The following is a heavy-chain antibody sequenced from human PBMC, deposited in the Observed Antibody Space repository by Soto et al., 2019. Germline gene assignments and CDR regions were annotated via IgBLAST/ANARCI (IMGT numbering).Heavy chain of an antibody. CDR3: ARGDDPHCYSGMAV. V-gene: IGHV4-4*02. Sequence: QVQLQESGPGLVKPSGTLSLTCAVSGGSMSSGYWWSWVRQPPGKGLEWIGEIYHSGSTNYNPSLKSRVTISVDKSKSQFSLKLSSVTAADPAVYYCARGDDPHCYSGMAVWGHGTTVTVSS. CDR2: IYHSGST. J-gene: IGHJ6*02. CDR1: GGSMSSGYW. D-gene: IGHD3-16*01.